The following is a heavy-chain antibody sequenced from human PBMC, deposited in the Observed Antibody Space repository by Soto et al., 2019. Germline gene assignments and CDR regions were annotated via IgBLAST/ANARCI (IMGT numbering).Heavy chain of an antibody. CDR3: TRDGSVASTIDY. V-gene: IGHV3-30*04. CDR1: GFTFSSCA. CDR2: ILYDGSNK. D-gene: IGHD6-19*01. J-gene: IGHJ4*02. Sequence: QVQLVESGGGVVQPGMSVRLSCAASGFTFSSCAMHWVRQAPGKGLEWVAVILYDGSNKYYAESVKGRFTISRDNSKNTMYLQMNSLRAEDTAVYYCTRDGSVASTIDYWGQGTLVTVSS.